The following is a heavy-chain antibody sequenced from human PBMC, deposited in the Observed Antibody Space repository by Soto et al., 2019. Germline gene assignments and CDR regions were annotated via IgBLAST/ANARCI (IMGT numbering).Heavy chain of an antibody. CDR2: IGGRGNSA. J-gene: IGHJ3*01. CDR1: GFIFTNYA. Sequence: GGSLRLSCAASGFIFTNYAMNWVRQAPGKGLEWVSVIGGRGNSAYYADSVQGRFTISRDNSKNTLSLQMSSLTADDTDIYYCVREGRGYFDFWGRGTMVTVSS. CDR3: VREGRGYFDF. V-gene: IGHV3-23*01. D-gene: IGHD5-12*01.